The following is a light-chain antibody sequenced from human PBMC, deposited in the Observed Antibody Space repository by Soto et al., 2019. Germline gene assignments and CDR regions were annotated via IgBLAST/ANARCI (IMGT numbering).Light chain of an antibody. CDR2: EDN. V-gene: IGLV6-57*04. J-gene: IGLJ2*01. Sequence: LTQPHSVSESPGKTVTISCTRSSGSITSNYVQLYQQRPGSAPTPVIYEDNERPSGVPDRFSGSIDSSSNSASLTISGLKTDDEADYYCQSYHSGNVVFGGGTKLTVL. CDR1: SGSITSNY. CDR3: QSYHSGNVV.